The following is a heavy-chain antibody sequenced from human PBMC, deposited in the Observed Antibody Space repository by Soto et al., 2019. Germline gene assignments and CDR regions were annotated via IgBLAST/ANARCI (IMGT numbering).Heavy chain of an antibody. CDR1: GDSINSADYY. J-gene: IGHJ5*02. V-gene: IGHV4-30-4*01. CDR2: IYYSGST. D-gene: IGHD6-13*01. Sequence: PSETLSLTCTVSGDSINSADYYWSWIRQPPGKGLEWIGHIYYSGSTYYTPSLKSRVTISIDTSKNQFSLKMTSVTAADTAVYYCARDRGSSWMYKWFDPWGQGTQVTVS. CDR3: ARDRGSSWMYKWFDP.